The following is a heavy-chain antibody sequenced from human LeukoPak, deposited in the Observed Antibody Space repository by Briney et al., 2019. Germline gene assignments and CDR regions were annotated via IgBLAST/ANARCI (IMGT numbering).Heavy chain of an antibody. V-gene: IGHV1-69*05. CDR1: GGTFSSYA. J-gene: IGHJ5*02. CDR3: ARDAGVGPINWFDP. Sequence: GASVKVSCKASGGTFSSYAISWVRQAPGQGLEWMGGIIPIFGTANYAQKFQGRVTITTDESTSTAYMELSSLRSEDTAVYYCARDAGVGPINWFDPWGQGTLVTVSS. D-gene: IGHD3-3*01. CDR2: IIPIFGTA.